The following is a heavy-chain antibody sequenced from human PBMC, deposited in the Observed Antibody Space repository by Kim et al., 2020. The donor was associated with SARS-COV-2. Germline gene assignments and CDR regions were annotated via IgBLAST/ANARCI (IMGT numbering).Heavy chain of an antibody. CDR1: GGSISSSSYY. Sequence: SETLSLTCTVSGGSISSSSYYWGWIRQPPGKGLEWIGSIYYSGSTYYNPSLKSRVTISVDTSKNQFSLKLSSVTAADTAVYYCARHIGDVTMVRGLIISTGWFDPWGQGTLVTVSS. D-gene: IGHD3-10*01. V-gene: IGHV4-39*01. J-gene: IGHJ5*02. CDR3: ARHIGDVTMVRGLIISTGWFDP. CDR2: IYYSGST.